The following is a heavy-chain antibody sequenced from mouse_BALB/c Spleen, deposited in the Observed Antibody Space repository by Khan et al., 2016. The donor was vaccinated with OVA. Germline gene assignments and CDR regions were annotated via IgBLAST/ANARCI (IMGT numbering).Heavy chain of an antibody. D-gene: IGHD2-1*01. CDR3: ARGYFGNYEFAY. J-gene: IGHJ3*01. CDR2: IFPGTGTT. Sequence: VELVESGAELVKPGASVKLSCKTSGYTFTNYWIQWVKQRPGQGLGWIGEIFPGTGTTYYNEDFKAKATLTIDTSSSTAYMQLSSLTSEDSAVYFCARGYFGNYEFAYWGQGTLVTVSA. CDR1: GYTFTNYW. V-gene: IGHV1S132*01.